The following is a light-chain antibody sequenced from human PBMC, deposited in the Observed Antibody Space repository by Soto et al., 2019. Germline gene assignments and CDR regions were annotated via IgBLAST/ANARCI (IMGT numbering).Light chain of an antibody. Sequence: QSALTQPPSVSGSPGQSVTISCTATTADSDNYDSLSWYQEAPGTAPKLIIYEVNNRPAGAPDRFSGSTSGNTASLTISGLQAEDETDYFCRLYSSNGSLIFGPGTKVTVL. CDR2: EVN. V-gene: IGLV2-18*01. J-gene: IGLJ1*01. CDR1: TADSDNYDS. CDR3: RLYSSNGSLI.